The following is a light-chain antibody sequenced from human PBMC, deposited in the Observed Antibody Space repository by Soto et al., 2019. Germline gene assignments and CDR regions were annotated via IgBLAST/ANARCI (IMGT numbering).Light chain of an antibody. CDR2: GAS. CDR3: QQYGSSWVT. J-gene: IGKJ1*01. CDR1: QSVSRSY. Sequence: EIVLTQSPGTLSLSPGERATLSCRASQSVSRSYLAWYQQKPGQAPRLLIYGASSRATGIPDRFSGSGSGTDFTLTISRLEPEDFAVYYCQQYGSSWVTFGQGTKVEIK. V-gene: IGKV3-20*01.